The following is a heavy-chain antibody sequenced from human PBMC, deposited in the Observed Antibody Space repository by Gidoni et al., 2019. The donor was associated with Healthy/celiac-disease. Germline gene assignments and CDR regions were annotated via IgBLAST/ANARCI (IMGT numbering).Heavy chain of an antibody. D-gene: IGHD3-9*01. CDR3: ARHTSNYDILTVYPIPSGMDV. V-gene: IGHV4-39*01. CDR2: IYYSGST. CDR1: GGAISSSSYY. J-gene: IGHJ6*02. Sequence: QLQLQESGPGLVKPPETLSLTCTVSGGAISSSSYYWGWIRQPPGKGLEWIGSIYYSGSTYYNPSLTSRVTISVDTSKNQFSLKLSSVTAADTAVYYCARHTSNYDILTVYPIPSGMDVWGQGTTVTVSS.